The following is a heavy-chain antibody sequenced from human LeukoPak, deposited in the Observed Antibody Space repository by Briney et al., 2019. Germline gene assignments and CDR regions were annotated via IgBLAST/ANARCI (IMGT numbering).Heavy chain of an antibody. CDR2: INQDGIVK. J-gene: IGHJ6*02. CDR1: GFTFSSYW. Sequence: QPGGSLRLSCAASGFTFSSYWINWVRQAPGKGLEWVANINQDGIVKYYVDSVKGRFTISRDNAKNSVLLQMNSLRAEDTAVYYCARDTGSAYGMDVWGQGTTVTVSS. D-gene: IGHD6-19*01. V-gene: IGHV3-7*01. CDR3: ARDTGSAYGMDV.